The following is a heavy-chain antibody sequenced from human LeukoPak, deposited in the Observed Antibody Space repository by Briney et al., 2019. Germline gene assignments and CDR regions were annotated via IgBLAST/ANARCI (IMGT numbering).Heavy chain of an antibody. CDR1: GDSMNSHY. Sequence: PSETLSLTCDVSGDSMNSHYWSWIRQPPGKGPECVGYIHSSGRTNQNPSLKSRVTLSVDTSKNQFSLTLNSVTAADTAIYYCARAFLMETTSFIGDWGQGTLVTVSS. V-gene: IGHV4-59*11. CDR2: IHSSGRT. J-gene: IGHJ4*02. CDR3: ARAFLMETTSFIGD. D-gene: IGHD1-1*01.